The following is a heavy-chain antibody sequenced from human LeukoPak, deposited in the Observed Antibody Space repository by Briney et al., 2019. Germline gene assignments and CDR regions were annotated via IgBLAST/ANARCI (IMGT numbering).Heavy chain of an antibody. D-gene: IGHD3-3*01. CDR3: ARDEYDFWSGYYSNY. CDR1: GYTFTSYG. Sequence: EASVKVSCKAPGYTFTSYGISWVRQAPGQGLEWMGWISAYNGNTNYAQKLQGRVTMTTDTSTSTAYMELRSLRSDDTAVYYCARDEYDFWSGYYSNYWGQGTLVTVSS. CDR2: ISAYNGNT. J-gene: IGHJ4*02. V-gene: IGHV1-18*01.